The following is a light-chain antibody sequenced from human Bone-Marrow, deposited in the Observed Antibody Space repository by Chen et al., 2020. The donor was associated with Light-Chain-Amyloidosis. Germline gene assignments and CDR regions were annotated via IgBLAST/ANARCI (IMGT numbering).Light chain of an antibody. CDR1: NTGSTS. V-gene: IGLV3-21*02. CDR3: QVWDRSSNRPV. J-gene: IGLJ3*02. Sequence: YVLSQPSSVSVAPGQTATTACGGKNTGSTSVHWYQQTPGRAPLLVVYDDSDRPSGIPERLSGSNSGNTATLTISGIEAGDEADYYCQVWDRSSNRPVFGGGTKLTVL. CDR2: DDS.